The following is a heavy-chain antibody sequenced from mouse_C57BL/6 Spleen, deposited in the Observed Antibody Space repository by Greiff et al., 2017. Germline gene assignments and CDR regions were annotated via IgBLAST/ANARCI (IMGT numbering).Heavy chain of an antibody. CDR2: IWSGGST. V-gene: IGHV2-2*01. CDR3: AGTPEASGFAY. Sequence: VKLMESGPGLAQPSQSLSITCTVSGFSLTSYGVHWVRQSPGKGLEWLGVIWSGGSTDYNAAVISRLSISKDNSKSQVFFKMNSLQADYTAIYYCAGTPEASGFAYWGQGTLVTVSA. J-gene: IGHJ3*01. CDR1: GFSLTSYG. D-gene: IGHD3-1*01.